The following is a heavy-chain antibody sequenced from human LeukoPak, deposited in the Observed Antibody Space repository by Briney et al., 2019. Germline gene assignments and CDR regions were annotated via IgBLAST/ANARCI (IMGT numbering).Heavy chain of an antibody. CDR3: ARSGHSSGYTY. D-gene: IGHD6-19*01. CDR1: GSTLTSYA. CDR2: ISGSGGAT. Sequence: GGSLRLSCEASGSTLTSYALSWVRQAPGKGLDWVSAISGSGGATFYADSVKGRFTISRDNSKNTLYLQMNSLRAEDTAVYYCARSGHSSGYTYWGQGTLVTVSS. J-gene: IGHJ4*02. V-gene: IGHV3-23*01.